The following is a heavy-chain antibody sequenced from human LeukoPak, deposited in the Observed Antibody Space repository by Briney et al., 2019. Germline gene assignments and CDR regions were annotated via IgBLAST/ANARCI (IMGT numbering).Heavy chain of an antibody. CDR1: GFTFSDHY. D-gene: IGHD3-10*01. CDR3: ARNGDGHFDY. V-gene: IGHV3-11*04. J-gene: IGHJ4*02. Sequence: GGSLRLSCAVSGFTFSDHYMNWIRQAPGKGLEWVSFISSDDSITYYADSVKGRFFISRDSAKNSLYLQMNSLRAEDTAIYYCARNGDGHFDYWGQGTLVTVSS. CDR2: ISSDDSIT.